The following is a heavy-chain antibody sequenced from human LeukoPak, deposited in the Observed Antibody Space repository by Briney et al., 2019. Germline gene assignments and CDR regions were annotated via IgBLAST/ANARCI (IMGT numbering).Heavy chain of an antibody. J-gene: IGHJ4*03. V-gene: IGHV4-34*01. CDR2: INHSGST. CDR3: ARIGTVCGCPDW. D-gene: IGHD6-19*01. Sequence: SETPSLTCAVYGGSFSGYYWSWIRQPPGKGLEWIGEINHSGSTNYNPSLKSRVTISVDTSKNQFSLKLSSVTAADTAVYYCARIGTVCGCPDWWGHGTPVTVSS. CDR1: GGSFSGYY.